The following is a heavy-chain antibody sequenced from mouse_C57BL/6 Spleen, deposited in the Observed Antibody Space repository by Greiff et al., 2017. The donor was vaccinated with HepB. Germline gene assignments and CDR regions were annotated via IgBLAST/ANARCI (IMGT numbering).Heavy chain of an antibody. CDR1: GYTFTSYW. J-gene: IGHJ3*01. V-gene: IGHV1-50*01. D-gene: IGHD1-1*01. CDR2: IDPSDSYT. Sequence: QVQLQQPGAELVKPGASVKLSCKASGYTFTSYWMQWVKQRPGQGLEWIGEIDPSDSYTHYNQKFKGKATLTVDTSSRPAYLQLSSLTSEDSAVYYCARRDYDGSAWFAYWGQGTLVTVSA. CDR3: ARRDYDGSAWFAY.